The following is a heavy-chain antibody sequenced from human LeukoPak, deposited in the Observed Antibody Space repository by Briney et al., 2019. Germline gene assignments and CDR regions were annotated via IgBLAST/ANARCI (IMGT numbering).Heavy chain of an antibody. CDR3: ASPDILVALDL. CDR1: GFTFSSYG. D-gene: IGHD2-2*01. J-gene: IGHJ4*01. V-gene: IGHV3-30*03. CDR2: ISYDGSNK. Sequence: GGSLRLSCAASGFTFSSYGMHWVRQAPGKGLEWVAVISYDGSNKYYADSVKGRFTISRDNSKNTLYLQMNSLRAEDTAVYYCASPDILVALDLWGQGTLVTVSS.